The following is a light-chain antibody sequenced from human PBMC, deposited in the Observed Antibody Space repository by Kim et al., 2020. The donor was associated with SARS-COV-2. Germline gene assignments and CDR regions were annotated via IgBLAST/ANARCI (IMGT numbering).Light chain of an antibody. CDR2: GAS. J-gene: IGKJ4*01. CDR3: QQYGDSPLA. V-gene: IGKV3-20*01. Sequence: EIVLTQSPGTLSLSPGERATLSCRASQSVSSSYLGWYQQKPGQAPRLLIYGASSRATGIPDRFSGSGSGTDLTLTITRLEPEDFAVYYCQQYGDSPLAFGGGTKVEVK. CDR1: QSVSSSY.